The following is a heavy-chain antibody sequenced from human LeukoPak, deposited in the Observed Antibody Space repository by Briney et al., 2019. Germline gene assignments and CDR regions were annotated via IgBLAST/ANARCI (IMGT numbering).Heavy chain of an antibody. Sequence: PGGSLRLSCAASGFTFSSYGMHWVRQAPGKGLEWVAVIWYGGSNKYYADSVKGRFTISRDNSKNTLYLQMDSLRAEDTAVYYCAKGVAAYSGYDFDLPDDAFDIWGQGTMVTVSS. D-gene: IGHD5-12*01. CDR2: IWYGGSNK. CDR1: GFTFSSYG. J-gene: IGHJ3*02. V-gene: IGHV3-30*02. CDR3: AKGVAAYSGYDFDLPDDAFDI.